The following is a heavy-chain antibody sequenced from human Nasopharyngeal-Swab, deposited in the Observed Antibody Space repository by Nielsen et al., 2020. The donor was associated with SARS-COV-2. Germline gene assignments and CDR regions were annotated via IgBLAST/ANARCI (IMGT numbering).Heavy chain of an antibody. Sequence: GESLKISCAASGFTFSNYGINWVRQAPGKGLEWVSGVSVSGGSTFYADSVKGRFTISRGNSKDTVYLQMNNLRADDTAIYYCAKAPGAAAGTVFDSWGQGTLVTVSS. D-gene: IGHD6-13*01. J-gene: IGHJ4*02. CDR3: AKAPGAAAGTVFDS. CDR2: VSVSGGST. CDR1: GFTFSNYG. V-gene: IGHV3-23*01.